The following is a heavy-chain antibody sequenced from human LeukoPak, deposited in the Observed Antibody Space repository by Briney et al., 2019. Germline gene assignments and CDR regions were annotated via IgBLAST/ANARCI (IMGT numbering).Heavy chain of an antibody. Sequence: GGSLRLSCAAAGFIFRNYWMGWVRQAPGKGLEWVANINEDGSEKYYVDSVKGRFIISRDNAKNSLYLQMNILSAEDTAVFYCLSGSGHCGQGSLVTVSS. CDR3: LSGSGH. D-gene: IGHD3-10*01. V-gene: IGHV3-7*01. CDR1: GFIFRNYW. J-gene: IGHJ4*02. CDR2: INEDGSEK.